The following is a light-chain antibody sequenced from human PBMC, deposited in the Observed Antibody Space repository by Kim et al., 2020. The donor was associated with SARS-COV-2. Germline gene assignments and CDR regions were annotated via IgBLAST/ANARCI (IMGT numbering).Light chain of an antibody. CDR2: DAP. CDR1: QDLINY. J-gene: IGKJ2*01. CDR3: QQYDDLPYI. Sequence: SVRDSLTHPCQAIQDLINYLTLSQRNRGRAPTLLIYDAPNLETGVPSRFSGSGSGTYFTFPISSLQPKDIATYYCQQYDDLPYIFGQGTKLEI. V-gene: IGKV1-33*01.